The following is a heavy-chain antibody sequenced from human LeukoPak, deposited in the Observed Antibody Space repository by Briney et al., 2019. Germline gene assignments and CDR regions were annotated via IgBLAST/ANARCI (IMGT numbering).Heavy chain of an antibody. CDR1: GFTFSSYE. J-gene: IGHJ4*02. CDR2: ISSSGTSI. Sequence: GGSLRLSCAASGFTFSSYEMNWVRQAPGKGLEWVSFISSSGTSIDYADSVKGRFTISRDNAKNSLYLQMNSLRGEDTAAYYCARVYGSGSYSDYWGQGTLVTVSS. CDR3: ARVYGSGSYSDY. D-gene: IGHD3-10*01. V-gene: IGHV3-48*03.